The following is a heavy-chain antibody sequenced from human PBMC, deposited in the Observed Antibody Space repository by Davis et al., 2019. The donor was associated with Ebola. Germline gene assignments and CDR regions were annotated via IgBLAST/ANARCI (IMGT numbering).Heavy chain of an antibody. CDR3: ARNSSGFGHFDS. V-gene: IGHV4-31*03. D-gene: IGHD3-22*01. CDR2: IYYSGST. CDR1: GGSISSGGYY. J-gene: IGHJ4*02. Sequence: TLSLTCTVSGGSISSGGYYWSWIRQHPGKGLEWIGYIYYSGSTYYNPSLKSRLIISVDTSKNEFSLHLTSVTAADTAVYYCARNSSGFGHFDSWGQGTLVIVSS.